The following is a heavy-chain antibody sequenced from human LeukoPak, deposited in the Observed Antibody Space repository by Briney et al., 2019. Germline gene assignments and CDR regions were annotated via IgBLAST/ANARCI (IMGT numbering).Heavy chain of an antibody. CDR3: ARGPGSSVYASAIDY. J-gene: IGHJ4*02. CDR1: GFTFSSYG. V-gene: IGHV3-33*01. D-gene: IGHD2-8*01. Sequence: GGSLRLSCAASGFTFSSYGMHWARQAPGKGLEWAAVIWHDGNNKYYADSVKGRFTISRDNSKNTLYLQMNTLRAEDTAVYYCARGPGSSVYASAIDYWGQGTLVTVSS. CDR2: IWHDGNNK.